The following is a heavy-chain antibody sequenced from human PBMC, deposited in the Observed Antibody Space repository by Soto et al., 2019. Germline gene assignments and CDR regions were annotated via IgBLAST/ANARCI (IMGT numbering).Heavy chain of an antibody. V-gene: IGHV3-9*01. CDR3: VKDISGAYSGPNYDA. D-gene: IGHD1-26*01. J-gene: IGHJ4*02. Sequence: PGGSLRLSCAASGFNFGDYAMHWVRQTPGQGLEWVSGLNWNSVTPGYGDSVKGRFSISRDNGKYALYLRMTSLRPEDTALYYCVKDISGAYSGPNYDAWGQGTLVTVSS. CDR2: LNWNSVTP. CDR1: GFNFGDYA.